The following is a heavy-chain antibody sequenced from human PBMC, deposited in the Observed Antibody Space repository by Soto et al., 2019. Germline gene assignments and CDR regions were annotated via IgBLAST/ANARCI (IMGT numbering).Heavy chain of an antibody. V-gene: IGHV1-8*01. J-gene: IGHJ6*02. CDR1: GYTFTSYD. CDR2: MNPNSGNT. Sequence: QAQLVQSGAEVKKPGASVKVSCKASGYTFTSYDINWVRQATGQGLEWMGWMNPNSGNTGYAQKFQGRVTMTRNTSISTAYMELSSLRSEDTAVYYCAGVRGYCSSTSCHYYYGMDVWGQGTTVTVSS. CDR3: AGVRGYCSSTSCHYYYGMDV. D-gene: IGHD2-2*01.